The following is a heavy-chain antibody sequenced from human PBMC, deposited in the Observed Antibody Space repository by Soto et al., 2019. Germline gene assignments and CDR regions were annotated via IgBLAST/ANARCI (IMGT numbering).Heavy chain of an antibody. D-gene: IGHD1-1*01. CDR2: IYTRGST. Sequence: QVHLQESGPGLVKPSETLSLTCSVSGDSISDYYWSWIRQPAGKGLEWIGRIYTRGSTNYSPSLKSRVTMSVDTSKNLFSLKLSSVTAADTAVYYCARLSPSWNERVSFVWGQGTTVTVSS. J-gene: IGHJ6*02. V-gene: IGHV4-4*07. CDR3: ARLSPSWNERVSFV. CDR1: GDSISDYY.